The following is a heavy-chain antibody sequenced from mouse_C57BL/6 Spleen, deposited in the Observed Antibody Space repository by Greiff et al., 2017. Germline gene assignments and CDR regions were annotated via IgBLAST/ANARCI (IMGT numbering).Heavy chain of an antibody. CDR1: GYTFTSYW. V-gene: IGHV1-61*01. CDR2: IYPSDSET. J-gene: IGHJ2*01. D-gene: IGHD2-12*01. Sequence: VQLQQPGAELVRPGSSVKLSCKASGYTFTSYWMDWVKQRPGQGLEWIGNIYPSDSETHYNQKFTDKATLTVDKTSSTAYMQLSSLTSEDSAVYYCAREYYSPYYFDYWGQGTTLTVSS. CDR3: AREYYSPYYFDY.